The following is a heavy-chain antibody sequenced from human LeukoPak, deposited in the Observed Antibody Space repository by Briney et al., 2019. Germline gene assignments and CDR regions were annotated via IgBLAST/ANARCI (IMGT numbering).Heavy chain of an antibody. D-gene: IGHD5-12*01. V-gene: IGHV3-21*01. CDR3: ARGSTGGYSGYDATRKYFDY. CDR1: GFTFSSYS. J-gene: IGHJ4*02. Sequence: EGSLRLSCAASGFTFSSYSMNWVRQAPGKGLEWVSSISSRSSYIYYTDSVKGRFTISRDNAKNSLHLQMNSLRAEDTALYYCARGSTGGYSGYDATRKYFDYWGQGTLVTVSS. CDR2: ISSRSSYI.